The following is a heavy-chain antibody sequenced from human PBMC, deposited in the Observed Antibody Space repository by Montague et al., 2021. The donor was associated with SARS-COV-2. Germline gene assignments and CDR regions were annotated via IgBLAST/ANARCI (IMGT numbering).Heavy chain of an antibody. CDR2: IFYNGGT. D-gene: IGHD2-21*01. J-gene: IGHJ5*01. Sequence: SETLSLTCTVSFGSISTYYWSWIRQPPGKGLEWIGFIFYNGGTKYNPSLKRRVSISLDTSKNQFSLKLSSVTAADTAVYYCARQDAWAYCGDECYRGWFDSWGQGTLVTVSS. CDR1: FGSISTYY. V-gene: IGHV4-59*01. CDR3: ARQDAWAYCGDECYRGWFDS.